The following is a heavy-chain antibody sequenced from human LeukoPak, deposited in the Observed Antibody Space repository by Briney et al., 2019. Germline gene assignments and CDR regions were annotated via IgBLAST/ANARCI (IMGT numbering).Heavy chain of an antibody. V-gene: IGHV4-38-2*02. D-gene: IGHD6-25*01. CDR2: IYHSGST. CDR3: ARDPSGYFDY. Sequence: SETLSLTCTVSGDSISNYYWNWIRQPPGKGLEWIGSIYHSGSTYYNPSLKSRVTISVDTSKNQFSLKLSSVTAADTAVYYCARDPSGYFDYWGQGTLVTVSS. J-gene: IGHJ4*02. CDR1: GDSISNYY.